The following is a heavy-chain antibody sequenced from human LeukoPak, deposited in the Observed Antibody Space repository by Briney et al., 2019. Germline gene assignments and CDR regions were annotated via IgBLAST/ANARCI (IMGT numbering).Heavy chain of an antibody. V-gene: IGHV3-7*05. D-gene: IGHD4-23*01. CDR3: AREQYGGKDY. CDR2: IKEDGSEK. Sequence: GGSLRLSCAASEFTFSIYWMSWVRQAPGKGLEWVANIKEDGSEKYYVDSVRGRFTISRDNAKNSLYLQMNSLRAEDTAVYYGAREQYGGKDYWGQGTLVTVSS. J-gene: IGHJ4*02. CDR1: EFTFSIYW.